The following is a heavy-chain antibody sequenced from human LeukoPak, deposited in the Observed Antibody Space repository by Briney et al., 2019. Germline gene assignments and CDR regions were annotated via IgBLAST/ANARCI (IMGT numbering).Heavy chain of an antibody. CDR2: IYYSGST. CDR3: AAVPVYDFWSGYYVAFDI. V-gene: IGHV4-59*12. J-gene: IGHJ3*02. D-gene: IGHD3-3*01. CDR1: GGSISSYY. Sequence: SETLSLTCTVSGGSISSYYWSWIRQPPGKGLEWIGYIYYSGSTNYNPSLKSRVTISVDRSKNQFSLKLSSVTAADTAVYYCAAVPVYDFWSGYYVAFDIWGQGTMVTVSS.